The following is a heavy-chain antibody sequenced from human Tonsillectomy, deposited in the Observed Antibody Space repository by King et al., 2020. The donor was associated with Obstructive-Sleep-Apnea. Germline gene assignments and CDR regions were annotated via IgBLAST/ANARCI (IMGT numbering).Heavy chain of an antibody. CDR1: GFTFSNYA. D-gene: IGHD2-15*01. CDR2: FSGRGGNR. V-gene: IGHV3-23*04. Sequence: VQLVESGGGLVQPGGSLRLSCAASGFTFSNYAMIWVRQAPGKGLEWVAAFSGRGGNRYYADSWKGRFPISRDNSKDTLYLQMNSLRAEDTAVYFCAKDIVVVIAAHFDYWGQGTLVTVSS. CDR3: AKDIVVVIAAHFDY. J-gene: IGHJ4*02.